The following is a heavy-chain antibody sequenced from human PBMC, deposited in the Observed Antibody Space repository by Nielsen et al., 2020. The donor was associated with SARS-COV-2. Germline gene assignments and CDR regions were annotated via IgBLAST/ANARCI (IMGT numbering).Heavy chain of an antibody. V-gene: IGHV3-74*01. Sequence: GGSLRLSCAASGFTFSNYWMHWVRQVPGKGLVWVSRINADGSSTSYADYVKGRFTISRDNAKNTLYLQMNSLRAEDTAVYYCASASAHAWGQGTMVTVSS. J-gene: IGHJ3*01. CDR2: INADGSST. CDR1: GFTFSNYW. D-gene: IGHD3-16*01. CDR3: ASASAHA.